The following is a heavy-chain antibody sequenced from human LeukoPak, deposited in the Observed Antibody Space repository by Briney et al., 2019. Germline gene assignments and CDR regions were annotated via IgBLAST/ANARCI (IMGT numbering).Heavy chain of an antibody. V-gene: IGHV4-34*01. CDR3: ARGGRIAAAGRFDY. CDR1: GGSFSGCY. Sequence: KPSETLSLTCAVYGGSFSGCYWGWIRQPPGKGLEWIGEINHSGSTNYNPSLKSRVTISVDTSKNQFSLKLSSVTAADTAVYYCARGGRIAAAGRFDYGGQGPLVPVPS. D-gene: IGHD6-13*01. CDR2: INHSGST. J-gene: IGHJ4*02.